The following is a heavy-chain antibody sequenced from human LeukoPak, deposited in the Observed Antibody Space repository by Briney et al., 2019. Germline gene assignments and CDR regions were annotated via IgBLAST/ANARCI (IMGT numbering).Heavy chain of an antibody. J-gene: IGHJ3*02. D-gene: IGHD6-13*01. CDR2: IYYSGST. CDR1: GDSISSYY. V-gene: IGHV4-59*01. Sequence: PSETLSLTCTVSGDSISSYYWSWIRQPPGKGLEWIGYIYYSGSTNYNPSLKSRVTISVDTSKNQFSLKLSSVTAADTAVYYCAREYSSSHDAFDIWGQGTMVTVSS. CDR3: AREYSSSHDAFDI.